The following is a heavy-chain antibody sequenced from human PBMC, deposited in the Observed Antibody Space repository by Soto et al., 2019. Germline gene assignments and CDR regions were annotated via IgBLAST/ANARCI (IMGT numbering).Heavy chain of an antibody. CDR1: GGSISSYY. CDR3: ASSLFRVPATPSEYFQH. CDR2: IYYSGST. J-gene: IGHJ1*01. Sequence: PSETLSLTCTVSGGSISSYYWSWIRQPPGKGLEWIGYIYYSGSTNYNPSLKSRVTISVDTSKNQFSLKLSSVTAADTAVYYCASSLFRVPATPSEYFQHWGQGTLVTVSS. D-gene: IGHD2-15*01. V-gene: IGHV4-59*01.